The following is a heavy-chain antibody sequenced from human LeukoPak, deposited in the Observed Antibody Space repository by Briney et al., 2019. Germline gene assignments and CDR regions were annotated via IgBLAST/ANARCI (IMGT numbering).Heavy chain of an antibody. CDR2: IYQTGNA. CDR3: ARGLDYVDV. J-gene: IGHJ6*03. D-gene: IGHD3-9*01. V-gene: IGHV4-39*02. Sequence: SETLSLTCTVSGGSITGISYYWNWLRQPPGKELEWIGRIYQTGNADYKPSLKSRVTISVDTTNNQFSLRLSSVTAADTAVYYCARGLDYVDVWGKGITVSVSS. CDR1: GGSITGISYY.